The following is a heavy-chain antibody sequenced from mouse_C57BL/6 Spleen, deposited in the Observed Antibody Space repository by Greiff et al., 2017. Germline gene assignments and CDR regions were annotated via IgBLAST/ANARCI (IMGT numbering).Heavy chain of an antibody. Sequence: VKLQQSGAELARPGASVKMSCKASGYTFTSYTMHWVKQRPGQGLEWIGYINPSSGYTKYNQKFKDKATLTADKSSSTAYMQLSSLASEDSAVYNCARSGITTVVEDYWGQGTTLTVAS. D-gene: IGHD1-1*01. V-gene: IGHV1-4*01. CDR2: INPSSGYT. CDR3: ARSGITTVVEDY. CDR1: GYTFTSYT. J-gene: IGHJ2*01.